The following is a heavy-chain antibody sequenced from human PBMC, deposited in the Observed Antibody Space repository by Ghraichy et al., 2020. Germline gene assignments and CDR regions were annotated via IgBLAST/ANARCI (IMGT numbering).Heavy chain of an antibody. Sequence: SQTLSLTCSVSGGSISSYYWSWIRQPPWKGLEWIGYIYYSGSTNYNPSLKSRVTISVDTSKNQFSLKLSSVTAADTAVYYCARDVVSDYYDSSGYHRSNDAFDIWGQGTVVTVSS. CDR2: IYYSGST. D-gene: IGHD3-22*01. CDR1: GGSISSYY. J-gene: IGHJ3*02. V-gene: IGHV4-59*01. CDR3: ARDVVSDYYDSSGYHRSNDAFDI.